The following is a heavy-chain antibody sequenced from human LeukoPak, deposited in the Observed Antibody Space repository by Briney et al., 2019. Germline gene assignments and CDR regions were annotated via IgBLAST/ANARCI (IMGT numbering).Heavy chain of an antibody. J-gene: IGHJ4*02. CDR2: IRYDGSNK. Sequence: GGSLRLSCAASGFTFSSYGMHWVRQVPGKGLEWVAFIRYDGSNKYYADSVKGRFTISRDNSKNTLYLQMNSLRTEDTAVYYCAKDVHDYINYWGQGTLVTVSS. CDR3: AKDVHDYINY. D-gene: IGHD3-16*01. CDR1: GFTFSSYG. V-gene: IGHV3-30*02.